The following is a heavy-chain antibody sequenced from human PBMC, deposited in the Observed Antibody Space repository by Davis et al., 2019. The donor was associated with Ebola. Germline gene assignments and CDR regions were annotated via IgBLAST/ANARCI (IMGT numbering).Heavy chain of an antibody. CDR2: IIPIFGTA. CDR1: GCTFSSYA. CDR3: ARGITMGSSLDY. D-gene: IGHD3-10*01. Sequence: SVKVSCKASGCTFSSYAISWVRQAPGQGLEWMGGIIPIFGTANYAQKFQGRVTITADESTSTAYMELSSLRSEDTAVYYCARGITMGSSLDYWGQGTLVTVSS. V-gene: IGHV1-69*13. J-gene: IGHJ4*02.